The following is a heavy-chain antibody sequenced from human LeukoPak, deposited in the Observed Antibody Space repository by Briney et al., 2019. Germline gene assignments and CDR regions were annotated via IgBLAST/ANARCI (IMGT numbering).Heavy chain of an antibody. D-gene: IGHD2-2*01. J-gene: IGHJ4*02. CDR1: GGSISSGDYY. CDR2: IYYSGST. CDR3: ARGYCSSTSCYPDY. V-gene: IGHV4-30-4*08. Sequence: SETLSLTCTVSGGSISSGDYYRSWIRQPPGKGLEWIGYIYYSGSTYYNPSLKSRVTISVDTSKNQFSLKLSSVTAADTAVYYCARGYCSSTSCYPDYWGQGALVTVSS.